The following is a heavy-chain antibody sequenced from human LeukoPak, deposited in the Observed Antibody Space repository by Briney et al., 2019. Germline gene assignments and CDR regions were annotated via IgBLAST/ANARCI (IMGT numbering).Heavy chain of an antibody. Sequence: GGSLRLSCAASGFTFRTYGMHWVRQAPGKGLEWVAVIWYDGSNRYYADSVKGRLTISRDNSKNTLYLQMNSLRAEDTAVYYCTTNQIMIREYYFDYWGQGTLVTVSS. CDR2: IWYDGSNR. CDR3: TTNQIMIREYYFDY. D-gene: IGHD3-16*01. J-gene: IGHJ4*02. V-gene: IGHV3-33*01. CDR1: GFTFRTYG.